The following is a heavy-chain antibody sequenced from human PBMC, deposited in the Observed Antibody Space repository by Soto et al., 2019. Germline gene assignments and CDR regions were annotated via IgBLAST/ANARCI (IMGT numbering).Heavy chain of an antibody. J-gene: IGHJ4*02. D-gene: IGHD1-26*01. Sequence: ASVKVSCKASGYTFTGYYMHWVRQAPGQGLEWMGWINPNSGGTNYAQKFQGRVTMTRDTSISTAYMELSRLRSDDTAVYYCAREEWELPAYFDYWGQGTLVTVSS. CDR3: AREEWELPAYFDY. V-gene: IGHV1-2*02. CDR1: GYTFTGYY. CDR2: INPNSGGT.